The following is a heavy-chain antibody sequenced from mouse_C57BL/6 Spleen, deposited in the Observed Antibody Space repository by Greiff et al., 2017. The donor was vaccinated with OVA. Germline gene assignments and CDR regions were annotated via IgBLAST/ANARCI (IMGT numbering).Heavy chain of an antibody. J-gene: IGHJ2*01. Sequence: QVQLKQPGAELVKPGASVKLSCKASGYTFTSYWMHWVKQRPGQGLEWIGMIHPNSGSTNYNEKFKSKATLTVDKSSSTAYMQLSSLTSEDSAVYYCARSGGYDGYSPDYFDYWGQGTTLTVSS. CDR2: IHPNSGST. V-gene: IGHV1-64*01. CDR3: ARSGGYDGYSPDYFDY. D-gene: IGHD2-3*01. CDR1: GYTFTSYW.